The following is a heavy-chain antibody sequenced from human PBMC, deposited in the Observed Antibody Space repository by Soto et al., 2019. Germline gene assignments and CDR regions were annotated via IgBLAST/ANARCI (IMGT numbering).Heavy chain of an antibody. V-gene: IGHV4-30-4*01. CDR2: IYYSGST. CDR1: GGSISSGDYY. D-gene: IGHD1-20*01. J-gene: IGHJ3*02. Sequence: SETLSLTCTVSGGSISSGDYYWSWIRQPPGKGLEWIGYIYYSGSTYYNPSLKSRVTISVDTSKNQFSLKLSSVTAADTAVYYCARVRHINAFDIWGQGTMVTVS. CDR3: ARVRHINAFDI.